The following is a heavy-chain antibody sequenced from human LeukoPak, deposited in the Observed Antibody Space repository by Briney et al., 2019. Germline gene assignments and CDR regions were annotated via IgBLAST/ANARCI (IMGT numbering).Heavy chain of an antibody. CDR1: GGSFSGYY. J-gene: IGHJ4*02. CDR3: ARVWGNCSGGSCERPNFDY. D-gene: IGHD2-15*01. V-gene: IGHV4-34*01. Sequence: PSETLSLTCAVYGGSFSGYYWSWIRQPPRKGLEWIGEINHSGSTNYNPSLKSRVTISVDTSKNQFSLKLSSVTAADTAVYYCARVWGNCSGGSCERPNFDYWGQGTLVTVSS. CDR2: INHSGST.